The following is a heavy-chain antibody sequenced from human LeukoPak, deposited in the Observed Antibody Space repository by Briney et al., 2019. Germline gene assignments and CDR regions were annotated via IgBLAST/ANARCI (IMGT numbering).Heavy chain of an antibody. V-gene: IGHV1-2*02. J-gene: IGHJ6*02. D-gene: IGHD6-6*01. CDR3: AREGYSSSSVYYYYGMDV. CDR2: INPNSGGT. CDR1: GYTFTGYY. Sequence: ASLKLSCTASGYTFTGYYMHWVRQAPGQGLEWMGCINPNSGGTNYAQKLQGRVTMTRDTSISTAYMELSRLRSDDTAVYYCAREGYSSSSVYYYYGMDVWGQGTTVTVSS.